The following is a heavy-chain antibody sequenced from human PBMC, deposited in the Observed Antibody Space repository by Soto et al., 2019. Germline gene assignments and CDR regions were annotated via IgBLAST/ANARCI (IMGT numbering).Heavy chain of an antibody. Sequence: QVQLVESGGGVVQPGRSLRLSCAASGFTFSSYGMHWVRQAPGKGLEWVAVIWNDGSNKYYADSVKGRFTISRDNSKNTLYLQMNSLRAEDTAVYYCARERIYYDSSGYYYRGGSGAIDIWGQGTMVTVSS. J-gene: IGHJ3*02. CDR2: IWNDGSNK. V-gene: IGHV3-33*01. D-gene: IGHD3-22*01. CDR1: GFTFSSYG. CDR3: ARERIYYDSSGYYYRGGSGAIDI.